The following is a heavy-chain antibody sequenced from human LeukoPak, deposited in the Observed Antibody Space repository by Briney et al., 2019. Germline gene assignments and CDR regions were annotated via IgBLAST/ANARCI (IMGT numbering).Heavy chain of an antibody. V-gene: IGHV1-8*01. CDR2: MNPNSGKT. CDR1: GYTFTTSD. CDR3: ARGRPGPAGAGTYDF. Sequence: ASVKVSCKASGYTFTTSDINWVRQATGQGLEWMGWMNPNSGKTGSAQKFQGRLTMTKNTSTTTAYMEVTGPRFEDTAIYYCARGRPGPAGAGTYDFWGQGTLITVSS. D-gene: IGHD6-13*01. J-gene: IGHJ4*02.